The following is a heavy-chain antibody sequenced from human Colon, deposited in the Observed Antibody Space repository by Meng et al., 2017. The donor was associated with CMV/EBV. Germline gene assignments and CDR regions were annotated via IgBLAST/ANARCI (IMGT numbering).Heavy chain of an antibody. CDR1: GGSISSSSYY. CDR3: ARAEAAGGFDY. V-gene: IGHV4-39*07. CDR2: IYYSGST. D-gene: IGHD6-13*01. J-gene: IGHJ4*02. Sequence: SETLSLTCTVSGGSISSSSYYWGWIRQPPGKGLEWIGSIYYSGSTYYNPSLKSRVTISVDTSKNQFSLKLSSVTAADTAVYYCARAEAAGGFDYWGQGTLVTVSS.